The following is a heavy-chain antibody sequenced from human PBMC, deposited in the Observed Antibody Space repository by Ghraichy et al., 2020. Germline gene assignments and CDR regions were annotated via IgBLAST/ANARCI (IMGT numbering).Heavy chain of an antibody. CDR3: ARHAGFGRYSSGWLKLNWFDP. D-gene: IGHD6-19*01. CDR2: IYYSGST. V-gene: IGHV4-39*01. J-gene: IGHJ5*02. Sequence: SQTLSLTCTVSGGSISSSSYYWGWIRQPPGKGLEWIGSIYYSGSTYYNPSLKSRVTISVDTSKNQFSLKLSSVTAADTAVYYCARHAGFGRYSSGWLKLNWFDPWGQGTLVTVSS. CDR1: GGSISSSSYY.